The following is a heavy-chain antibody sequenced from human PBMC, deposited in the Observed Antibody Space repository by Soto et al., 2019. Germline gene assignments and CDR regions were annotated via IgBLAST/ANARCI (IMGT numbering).Heavy chain of an antibody. Sequence: GGSLRLSCAASGFTFSSYAMHWVRQAPGKGLEWVAVISYDGSNKYYADSVKGRFTISRDNSKNTPYLQTNSLRAEDTAVYYCARASPSTVTTPYFDYWGQGTLVTVSS. CDR1: GFTFSSYA. J-gene: IGHJ4*02. D-gene: IGHD4-17*01. V-gene: IGHV3-30-3*01. CDR2: ISYDGSNK. CDR3: ARASPSTVTTPYFDY.